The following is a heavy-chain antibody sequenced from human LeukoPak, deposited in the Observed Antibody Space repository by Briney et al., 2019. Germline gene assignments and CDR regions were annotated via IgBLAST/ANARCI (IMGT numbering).Heavy chain of an antibody. D-gene: IGHD3-16*01. CDR1: GFTFSSYS. CDR3: AKEIPTYADAFDI. V-gene: IGHV3-21*04. CDR2: ISSSSSYI. Sequence: GGSLRLSCAASGFTFSSYSMNWVRQAPGKGLEWVSSISSSSSYIYYADSVKGRFTISRDNAKNSLYLQMNSLRAEDTALYYCAKEIPTYADAFDIWGQGTMVTVSS. J-gene: IGHJ3*02.